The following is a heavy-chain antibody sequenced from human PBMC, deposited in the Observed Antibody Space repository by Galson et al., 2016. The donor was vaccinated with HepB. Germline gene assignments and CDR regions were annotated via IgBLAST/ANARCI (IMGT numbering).Heavy chain of an antibody. Sequence: SLRLSCAASGFTFSSYGMHWVRQAPGKGLEWVAVISYAGSNKYYADSVKGRFTITRDTSKNTLYLQMNSLRAEDTAVYYCAKDRSYGYFGSGGMDVWGQGTTVTVSS. CDR1: GFTFSSYG. D-gene: IGHD3-10*01. CDR3: AKDRSYGYFGSGGMDV. J-gene: IGHJ6*02. V-gene: IGHV3-30*18. CDR2: ISYAGSNK.